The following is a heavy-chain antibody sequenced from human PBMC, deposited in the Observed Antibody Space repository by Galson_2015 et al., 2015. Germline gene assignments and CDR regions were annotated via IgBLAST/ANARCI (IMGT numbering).Heavy chain of an antibody. CDR1: GGSISSGSYY. V-gene: IGHV4-61*02. Sequence: TLSLTCTVSGGSISSGSYYWSWIRQPAGKGLEWIGRIYTSGSTNYNPSLKSRVTISVDTSKNQFSLKLSSVTAADTAVYYCARGKPFAAAGKGVWFDPWGQGTPVTVSS. D-gene: IGHD6-13*01. J-gene: IGHJ5*02. CDR3: ARGKPFAAAGKGVWFDP. CDR2: IYTSGST.